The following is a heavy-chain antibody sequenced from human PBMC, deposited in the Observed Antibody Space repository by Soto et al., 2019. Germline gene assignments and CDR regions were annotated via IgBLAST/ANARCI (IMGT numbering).Heavy chain of an antibody. V-gene: IGHV3-23*01. D-gene: IGHD3-3*01. CDR1: GFTFSSYA. J-gene: IGHJ4*02. CDR3: AKGDYDFWSGYLYYFDY. CDR2: ISGSGGST. Sequence: RGSLRLSCAASGFTFSSYAMSWVRQAPGKGLEWVSAISGSGGSTYYADSVKGRFTISRDNSKNRLYLQMNSLRAEDTAVYYCAKGDYDFWSGYLYYFDYWGQGTLVTVSS.